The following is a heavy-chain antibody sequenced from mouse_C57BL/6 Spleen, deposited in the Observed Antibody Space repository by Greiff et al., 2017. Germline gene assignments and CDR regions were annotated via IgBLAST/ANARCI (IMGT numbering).Heavy chain of an antibody. Sequence: QVQLQQSGAELVRPGASVTLSCKASGYIFTDYEMHWVKQTPVHGLEWIGAIDPETGGTAYNQKFKGKAILTADKSSSTAYMELRSLTSEDSAVYYCTRITTVDYYFDYWGQGTTLTVSS. CDR3: TRITTVDYYFDY. D-gene: IGHD1-1*01. CDR1: GYIFTDYE. CDR2: IDPETGGT. J-gene: IGHJ2*01. V-gene: IGHV1-15*01.